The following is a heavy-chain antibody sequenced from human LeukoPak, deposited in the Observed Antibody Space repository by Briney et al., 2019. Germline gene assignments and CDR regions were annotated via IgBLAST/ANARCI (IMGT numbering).Heavy chain of an antibody. J-gene: IGHJ4*02. V-gene: IGHV3-74*01. Sequence: PGGSLRLSCAASGFSFSSYWMHWVRQAPGKGLVWVSRINSDGSSIIYADSVRGRFTISRDNSKNTLYLQMNSLRVDDTAVYYCARDVQGGYCSSASCYSDYWGQGTLVTVSS. CDR1: GFSFSSYW. CDR2: INSDGSSI. D-gene: IGHD2-2*01. CDR3: ARDVQGGYCSSASCYSDY.